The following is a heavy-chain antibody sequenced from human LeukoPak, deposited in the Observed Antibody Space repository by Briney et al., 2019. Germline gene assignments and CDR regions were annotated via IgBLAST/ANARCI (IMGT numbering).Heavy chain of an antibody. CDR2: INPNSGGT. CDR3: AGPSTDYYYYGMDV. J-gene: IGHJ6*02. V-gene: IGHV1-2*06. D-gene: IGHD4-11*01. Sequence: ASVKVSCKASGYTFTGYYMHWVRQAPGQGLEWMGRINPNSGGTNYARKFQGRVTMTRDTSISTAYMELSRLRSDDTAVYYCAGPSTDYYYYGMDVWGQGTTVTVSS. CDR1: GYTFTGYY.